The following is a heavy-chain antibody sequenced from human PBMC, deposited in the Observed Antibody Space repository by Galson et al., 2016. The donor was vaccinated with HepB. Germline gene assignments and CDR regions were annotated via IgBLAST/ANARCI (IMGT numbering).Heavy chain of an antibody. CDR3: AKDRLAVSDYYWYFDL. CDR1: GLTFSTYA. Sequence: SLRLSCAASGLTFSTYAMHWVRQAPGKGLEWVAIISYDGSNKYYVDSVRGRFTISRDNAKNTLHLHMNSLRAEDTAVYYCAKDRLAVSDYYWYFDLWGRGTLVTVSS. J-gene: IGHJ2*01. D-gene: IGHD2-8*02. CDR2: ISYDGSNK. V-gene: IGHV3-30-3*01.